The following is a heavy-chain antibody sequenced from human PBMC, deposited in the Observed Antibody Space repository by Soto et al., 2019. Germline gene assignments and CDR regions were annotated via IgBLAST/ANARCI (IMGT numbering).Heavy chain of an antibody. CDR3: ARMGRPTGTPSWYDP. D-gene: IGHD1-1*01. J-gene: IGHJ5*02. CDR1: GFSLSTSGMC. V-gene: IGHV2-70*01. CDR2: IDWDDDK. Sequence: SGPTLVNPTQTLTLTCTFSGFSLSTSGMCVSWIRQPPGKALEWLALIDWDDDKYYSTSLKTRLTISKDTSKNQVVLTMTNMDPVGPTPSSCARMGRPTGTPSWYDPCDKGTMGAVSS.